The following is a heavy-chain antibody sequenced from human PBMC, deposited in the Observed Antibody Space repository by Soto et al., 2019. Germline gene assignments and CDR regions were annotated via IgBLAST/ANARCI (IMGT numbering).Heavy chain of an antibody. CDR3: ARAPRYSGSYYAPYYFDY. D-gene: IGHD1-26*01. CDR1: GGSISSGGYS. CDR2: IYHSGST. V-gene: IGHV4-30-2*01. Sequence: QLQLQESGSGLVKPSQTLSLTCAVSGGSISSGGYSWSWIRQPPGKGLEWIGYIYHSGSTYYNPSLKSRVTISVDRSKNQFSLKLSSVTAADTAVYYCARAPRYSGSYYAPYYFDYWGQGTLVTVSS. J-gene: IGHJ4*02.